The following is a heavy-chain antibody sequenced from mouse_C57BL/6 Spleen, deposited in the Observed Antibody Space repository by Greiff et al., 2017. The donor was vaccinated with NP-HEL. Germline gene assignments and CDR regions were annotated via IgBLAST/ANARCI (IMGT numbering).Heavy chain of an antibody. D-gene: IGHD2-4*01. CDR1: GYAFSSSW. V-gene: IGHV1-82*01. CDR2: IYPGDGDT. CDR3: ARSGDYDPDY. Sequence: QVQLKQSGPELVKPGASVKISCKASGYAFSSSWMNWVKQRPGKGLEWIGRIYPGDGDTNYNGKFKGKATLTADKSSSTAYMQLSSLTSEDSAVYFCARSGDYDPDYWGQGTTLTVSS. J-gene: IGHJ2*01.